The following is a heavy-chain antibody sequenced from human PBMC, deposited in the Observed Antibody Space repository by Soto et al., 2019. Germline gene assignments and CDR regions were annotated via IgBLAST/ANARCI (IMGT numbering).Heavy chain of an antibody. J-gene: IGHJ4*02. CDR3: ARDGGAY. Sequence: QVQLVESGGGVVQPGRSLRLSCAASGFTFSSYAMHWVRRAPGKGLEWMAVMSYDGSNKYYADSVKGRFTISRDNSKNTVDPKMNGLRPEVTALYYCARDGGAYWGQGTLVIVSS. CDR1: GFTFSSYA. D-gene: IGHD3-16*01. V-gene: IGHV3-30-3*01. CDR2: MSYDGSNK.